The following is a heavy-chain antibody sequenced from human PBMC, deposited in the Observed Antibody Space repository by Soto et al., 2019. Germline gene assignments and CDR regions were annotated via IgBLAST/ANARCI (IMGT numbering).Heavy chain of an antibody. Sequence: GGSLRLSCAASGFTFSSYAMSWVRQAPGKGLEWVSAISGSGGSAYYADSVKGRSTISRDNSQNTLYLQMNSLRAEDTAVYYCAKYLGRDYDILTQLDYWGQGPLVSVSS. J-gene: IGHJ4*02. CDR3: AKYLGRDYDILTQLDY. CDR1: GFTFSSYA. D-gene: IGHD3-9*01. V-gene: IGHV3-23*01. CDR2: ISGSGGSA.